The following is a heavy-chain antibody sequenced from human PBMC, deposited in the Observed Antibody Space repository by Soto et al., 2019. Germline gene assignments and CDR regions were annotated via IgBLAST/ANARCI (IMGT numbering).Heavy chain of an antibody. D-gene: IGHD3-16*01. CDR3: ARFTEDWFDP. CDR2: IYYSGST. Sequence: PSETLSLTCAVSGGSISSYYWSWIRQPPGKGLEWIGYIYYSGSTNYNPSLKSRVTISVDTSKNQFSLKLSPVTAADTAVYYCARFTEDWFDPWGQGTLVTVSS. CDR1: GGSISSYY. V-gene: IGHV4-59*01. J-gene: IGHJ5*02.